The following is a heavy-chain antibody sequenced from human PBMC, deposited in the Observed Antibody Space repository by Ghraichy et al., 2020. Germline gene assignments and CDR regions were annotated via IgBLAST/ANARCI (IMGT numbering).Heavy chain of an antibody. Sequence: SETLSLTCTVSGGSISSSSYYWGWIRQPPGKGLEWIGSIYYSGSTYYNPSLKSRVTISVDTSKNQFSLKLSSVTAADTAVYYCARPGYSYGYGWFDPWGQGTLVTVSS. CDR1: GGSISSSSYY. D-gene: IGHD5-18*01. CDR2: IYYSGST. V-gene: IGHV4-39*01. CDR3: ARPGYSYGYGWFDP. J-gene: IGHJ5*02.